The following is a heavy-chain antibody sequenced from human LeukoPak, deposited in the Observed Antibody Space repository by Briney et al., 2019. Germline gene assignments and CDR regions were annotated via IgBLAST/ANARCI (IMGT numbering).Heavy chain of an antibody. Sequence: GASVKVSCKASGYTFTGYYMHWVRQAPRQGLEWMGGINPNSGNTDYAEKFQGRVTITRNTSISTAYMELSSLRSEDTAVYYCARGPPSCSGGSCHGDNWYFDLWGRGTLVTVSS. V-gene: IGHV1-8*03. D-gene: IGHD2-15*01. CDR3: ARGPPSCSGGSCHGDNWYFDL. CDR2: INPNSGNT. J-gene: IGHJ2*01. CDR1: GYTFTGYY.